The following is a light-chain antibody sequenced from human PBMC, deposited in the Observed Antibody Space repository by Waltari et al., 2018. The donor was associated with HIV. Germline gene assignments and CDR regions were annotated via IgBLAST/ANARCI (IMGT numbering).Light chain of an antibody. CDR2: GSG. CDR1: SSNIGAGFD. J-gene: IGLJ1*01. CDR3: QSFDSSLSGYV. V-gene: IGLV1-40*01. Sequence: QSVLTQPPSVSGAPGQRVTLSCTWSSSNIGAGFDVHWYQQLPGTAPKLLIYGSGNRPSGVPDRFSGSRSGSSASLAITGLQADDEADYYCQSFDSSLSGYVFGIGTKVTVL.